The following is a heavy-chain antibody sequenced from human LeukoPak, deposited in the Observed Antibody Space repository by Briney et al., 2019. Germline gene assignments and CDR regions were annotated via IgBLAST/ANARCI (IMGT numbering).Heavy chain of an antibody. CDR2: INPNSGGT. V-gene: IGHV1-2*02. J-gene: IGHJ5*02. D-gene: IGHD5-18*01. CDR3: ARGYKGYGYVGFDP. CDR1: GYTFTGYY. Sequence: GASVKVSCKASGYTFTGYYMHWVRQAPGQGLEWMGWINPNSGGTNYAQKFQGRVTMTRDTSISTAYMELSRLRSDDTAVYYCARGYKGYGYVGFDPWGQGTLVTVSS.